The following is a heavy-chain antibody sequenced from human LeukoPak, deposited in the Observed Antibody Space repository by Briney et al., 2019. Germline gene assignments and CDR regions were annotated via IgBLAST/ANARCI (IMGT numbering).Heavy chain of an antibody. CDR2: INPNSGGT. Sequence: GASVKVSCKASGYTFSGYYMHWVRQAPGQGLEWMGWINPNSGGTNYAQKFQGRVTMTRDTSISTAYMEMRRLRSDDTAVYYCARQYYYDSSSLDYWGQGTLVTVSS. J-gene: IGHJ4*02. V-gene: IGHV1-2*02. CDR1: GYTFSGYY. CDR3: ARQYYYDSSSLDY. D-gene: IGHD3-22*01.